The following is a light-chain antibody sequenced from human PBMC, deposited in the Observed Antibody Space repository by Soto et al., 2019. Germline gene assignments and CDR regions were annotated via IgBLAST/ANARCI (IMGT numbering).Light chain of an antibody. CDR1: QSVSSY. CDR2: DAS. J-gene: IGKJ5*01. CDR3: QQRSTWPI. V-gene: IGKV3-11*01. Sequence: EIVLTQSPATLSLSPGERANLSCRASQSVSSYLAWYQQKPGQAPRLLIYDASNRATGIPARFSGSGSGTDCTLTNSSLEPDDLAFYYCQQRSTWPIFGQGTRLEIK.